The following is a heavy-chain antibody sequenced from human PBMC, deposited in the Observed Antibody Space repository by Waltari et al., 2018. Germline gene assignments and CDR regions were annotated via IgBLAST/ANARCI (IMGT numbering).Heavy chain of an antibody. V-gene: IGHV4-34*01. D-gene: IGHD3-16*02. CDR3: ARGSGDYVWGSYRKGTYWYFDL. CDR1: GGSFSGYS. J-gene: IGHJ2*01. CDR2: INHSGST. Sequence: QVQLQQWGAGLLKPSETLSLTCAVYGGSFSGYSWSWIRQPPGKGLEWIGEINHSGSTNYNPSLKSRVTISVDTSKNQFSLKLSSVTAADTAVYYCARGSGDYVWGSYRKGTYWYFDLWGRGTLVTVSS.